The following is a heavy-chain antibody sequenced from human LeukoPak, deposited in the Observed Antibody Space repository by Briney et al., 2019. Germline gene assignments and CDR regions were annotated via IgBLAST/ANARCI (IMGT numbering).Heavy chain of an antibody. CDR3: ARAYSSKWDDY. J-gene: IGHJ4*02. CDR1: GFTFSTYA. CDR2: ISGRGNNT. D-gene: IGHD6-13*01. Sequence: PGGSLRLSCAASGFTFSTYAMSWVRQAPGKGLEWVSSISGRGNNTYYADSVKGRFTISRDNSKNTLHLQMNSLRVEDTAIYSCARAYSSKWDDYWGPGTL. V-gene: IGHV3-23*01.